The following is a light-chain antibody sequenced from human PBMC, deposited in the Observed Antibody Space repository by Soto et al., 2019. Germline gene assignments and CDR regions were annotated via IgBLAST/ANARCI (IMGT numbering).Light chain of an antibody. V-gene: IGKV1-27*01. J-gene: IGKJ3*01. CDR3: QKYNSVPLT. Sequence: DLQMTQSPSSLSASIGDRVTITCRASRAISNYLAWYQQKPGKVPKLLIYAASTLQSGVPSRFSGSGSGTDFTLTISSLQPEDVATYYCQKYNSVPLTFGPGTKVDIK. CDR2: AAS. CDR1: RAISNY.